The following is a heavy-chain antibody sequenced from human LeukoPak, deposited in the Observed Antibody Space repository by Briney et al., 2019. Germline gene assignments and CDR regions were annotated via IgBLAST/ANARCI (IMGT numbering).Heavy chain of an antibody. CDR2: IRYDGSNK. CDR1: GFTFSSYG. Sequence: GGSLRLSCVASGFTFSSYGMHWVRQAPGKGLEWVAFIRYDGSNKYYADSVKGRFTISRDNSKNTLYLQMNSLRAEDTAVYYCAKASAMIVVVSKHFDYWGQGTLVTVSS. CDR3: AKASAMIVVVSKHFDY. V-gene: IGHV3-30*02. J-gene: IGHJ4*02. D-gene: IGHD3-22*01.